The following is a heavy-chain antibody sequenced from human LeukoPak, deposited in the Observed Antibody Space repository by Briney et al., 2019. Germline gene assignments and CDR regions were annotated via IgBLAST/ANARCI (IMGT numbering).Heavy chain of an antibody. CDR3: ARDYDSSGLDAFDI. D-gene: IGHD3-22*01. V-gene: IGHV3-21*01. J-gene: IGHJ3*02. CDR2: ISSSSSYI. CDR1: GVTFSSFS. Sequence: GGSLRLSCAASGVTFSSFSMNWVRQAPGKGLEWVSSISSSSSYIYYADSVKGRFTISRDNAKNSLYLQMNSLRAEDTAVYYCARDYDSSGLDAFDIWGQGTMVTVSS.